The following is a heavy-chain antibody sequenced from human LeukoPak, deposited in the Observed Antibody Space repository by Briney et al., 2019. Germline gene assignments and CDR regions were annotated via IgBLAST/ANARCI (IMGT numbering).Heavy chain of an antibody. Sequence: SETLSLTCTVSGGSISSGDYYWSWIRQPPGKGLEWIGYIYYSGSTYYNPSLKSRVTISVDTSKNQFSLKLSSVTAADTAVYYCARADRGDTVGYDILTGDRHYAFDIWGQGTMVTVSS. CDR1: GGSISSGDYY. CDR3: ARADRGDTVGYDILTGDRHYAFDI. CDR2: IYYSGST. V-gene: IGHV4-30-4*01. J-gene: IGHJ3*02. D-gene: IGHD3-9*01.